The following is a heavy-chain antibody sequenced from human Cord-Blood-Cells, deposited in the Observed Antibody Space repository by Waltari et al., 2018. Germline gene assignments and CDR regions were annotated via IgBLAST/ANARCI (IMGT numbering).Heavy chain of an antibody. V-gene: IGHV4-61*09. CDR1: GGSISSGSYY. CDR2: IYTSGST. CDR3: ARVGTTVTTYYYYYGMDV. D-gene: IGHD4-17*01. Sequence: QVQLQESGPGLVKPSQTLSLTCTVSGGSISSGSYYWSWIRQPAGKGLEWIGYIYTSGSTNYNPSLKSRVTISVDTSKNQFSRKLSSVTAADTAVYYCARVGTTVTTYYYYYGMDVWGQGTTVTVSS. J-gene: IGHJ6*02.